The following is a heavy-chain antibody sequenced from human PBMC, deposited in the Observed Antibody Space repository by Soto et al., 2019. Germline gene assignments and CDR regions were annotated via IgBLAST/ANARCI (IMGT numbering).Heavy chain of an antibody. D-gene: IGHD2-15*01. J-gene: IGHJ4*02. Sequence: QVQLQESGPGLVKPSQTLSLTCTVSGGSISSGGYYWSWIRQHPGKGLEWIGYIYYSGSTYYNPSLKSRVTISVDTSKNQFYLKLSSVTAADTAVYYCARTTGYCSCGSCYDAYYFDYWGQGTLVTVSS. CDR3: ARTTGYCSCGSCYDAYYFDY. CDR2: IYYSGST. V-gene: IGHV4-31*03. CDR1: GGSISSGGYY.